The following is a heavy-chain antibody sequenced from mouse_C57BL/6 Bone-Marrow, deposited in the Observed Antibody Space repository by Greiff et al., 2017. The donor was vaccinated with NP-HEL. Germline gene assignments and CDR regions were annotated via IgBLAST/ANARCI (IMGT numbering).Heavy chain of an antibody. CDR2: SRNKANDYTT. J-gene: IGHJ4*01. CDR3: ARDAWGPYDYGAMDY. Sequence: EVMLVESGGGLVQSGRSLRLSCATSGFTFSDFYMEWVRQAPGKGLEWIAASRNKANDYTTEYSASVKGRFIVSRDTSQSILYLQMNALRAEDTAIYYCARDAWGPYDYGAMDYWGQGTSVTVSS. D-gene: IGHD2-4*01. CDR1: GFTFSDFY. V-gene: IGHV7-1*01.